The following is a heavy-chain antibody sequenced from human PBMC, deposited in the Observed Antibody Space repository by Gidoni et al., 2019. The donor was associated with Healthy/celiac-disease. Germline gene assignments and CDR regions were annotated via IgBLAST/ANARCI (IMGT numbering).Heavy chain of an antibody. CDR2: INHSGST. J-gene: IGHJ4*02. CDR1: GGSFSGYY. V-gene: IGHV4-34*01. CDR3: ARGIAYSSGWYGYYFDY. D-gene: IGHD6-19*01. Sequence: QVQLQQWGAGLLKPSETLSLTCAVYGGSFSGYYWSWIRQPPGKGLEWIGEINHSGSTNYNPSLKSRVTISVDTSKNQFSLKLRSVTAADTAVYYCARGIAYSSGWYGYYFDYWGQGTLVTVSS.